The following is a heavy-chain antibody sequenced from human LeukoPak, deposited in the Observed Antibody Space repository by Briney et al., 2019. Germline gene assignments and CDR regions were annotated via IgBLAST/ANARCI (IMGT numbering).Heavy chain of an antibody. CDR1: GFTFDDYA. J-gene: IGHJ3*02. V-gene: IGHV3-9*01. Sequence: GGSLRLSCAASGFTFDDYAMHWVRHAPGKGLEWVSGISWNSGSIGYADSVKGRFTISRDNAKNSLYLQMNSLRAEDTALYYCAKDISGSGSPAAFDIWGQGTMVTVSS. CDR3: AKDISGSGSPAAFDI. CDR2: ISWNSGSI. D-gene: IGHD3-10*01.